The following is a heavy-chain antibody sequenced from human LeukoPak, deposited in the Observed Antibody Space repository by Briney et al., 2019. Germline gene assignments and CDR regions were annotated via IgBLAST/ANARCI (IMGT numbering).Heavy chain of an antibody. Sequence: LGESLKISCKGSGYSFTSYWIGWVRQMPWKGLEWMGIIYPGDSDTGYSPSFQGQVTISADKSISTAYLQWSSLKASDTAMYYCARGGTPYYNWFDPWGQGTLVTVSS. CDR3: ARGGTPYYNWFDP. D-gene: IGHD2-15*01. CDR1: GYSFTSYW. CDR2: IYPGDSDT. V-gene: IGHV5-51*01. J-gene: IGHJ5*02.